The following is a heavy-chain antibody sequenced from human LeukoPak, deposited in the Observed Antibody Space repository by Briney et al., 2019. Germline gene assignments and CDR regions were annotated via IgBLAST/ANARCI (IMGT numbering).Heavy chain of an antibody. CDR3: ARPRLEYCSGGSCFDAFDI. J-gene: IGHJ3*02. V-gene: IGHV3-23*01. Sequence: GGSLRLSCVASGFNIRNTGMNWVRQAPGKGLEWVSAISGSGSTTYYADSVKGRFTISRDNSKNTLFLQMNSLTAEDTAIYSCARPRLEYCSGGSCFDAFDIWGQGTMVTVSS. CDR2: ISGSGSTT. D-gene: IGHD2-15*01. CDR1: GFNIRNTG.